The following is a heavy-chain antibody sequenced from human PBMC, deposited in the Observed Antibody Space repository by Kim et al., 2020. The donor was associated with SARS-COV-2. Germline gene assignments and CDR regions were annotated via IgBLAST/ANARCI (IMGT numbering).Heavy chain of an antibody. D-gene: IGHD4-17*01. CDR2: ISYDGSNK. V-gene: IGHV3-30*04. Sequence: GGSLRLSCAASGFTFSSYAMHWVRQAPGKGLEWVAVISYDGSNKYYADSVKGRFTISRDNSKNTLYLQMNSLRAEDTAVYYCARDGEDDYGDHAFDYWGQGALVTVSS. J-gene: IGHJ4*02. CDR3: ARDGEDDYGDHAFDY. CDR1: GFTFSSYA.